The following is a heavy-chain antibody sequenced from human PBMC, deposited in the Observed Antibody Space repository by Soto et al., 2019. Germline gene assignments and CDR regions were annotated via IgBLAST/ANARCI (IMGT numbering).Heavy chain of an antibody. V-gene: IGHV4-38-2*02. Sequence: PSETLSLTCTVSNYSIRSGYYWGWIRQSPGEGLEWIVSMYHSGTTYYNPSLKSRVTISIDTSKNQFSLKLTSVTSADTAVYFCARVAFGPIDYWGQGTLVTVSS. CDR2: MYHSGTT. J-gene: IGHJ4*02. D-gene: IGHD3-16*01. CDR1: NYSIRSGYY. CDR3: ARVAFGPIDY.